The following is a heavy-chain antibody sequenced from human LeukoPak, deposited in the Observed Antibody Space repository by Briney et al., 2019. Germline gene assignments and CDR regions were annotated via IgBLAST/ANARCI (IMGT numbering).Heavy chain of an antibody. Sequence: SETLSLTCTVSGGSISSYYWGWIRQPAGKGLEWIGRIYTSGSTKYNPSLKSRVTISVDTSKNQFSLKLSSVTAADTAVYYCARGRPYQLLSYWFDPWGQGTLVTVSS. CDR1: GGSISSYY. J-gene: IGHJ5*02. CDR3: ARGRPYQLLSYWFDP. CDR2: IYTSGST. V-gene: IGHV4-4*07. D-gene: IGHD6-6*01.